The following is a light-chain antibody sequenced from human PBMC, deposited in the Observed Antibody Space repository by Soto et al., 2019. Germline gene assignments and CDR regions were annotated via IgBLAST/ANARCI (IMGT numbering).Light chain of an antibody. Sequence: QSALTQPASVSGSPGQSITISCTGSSRDVGAYNYVSWYQHHPDKAPKLVIYDVTNRPSGVSNRFSGSKSGNTASLTISGLQAEDEADYYCNSYTSSTTPYVFGTGTKLTVL. CDR1: SRDVGAYNY. CDR3: NSYTSSTTPYV. CDR2: DVT. V-gene: IGLV2-14*03. J-gene: IGLJ1*01.